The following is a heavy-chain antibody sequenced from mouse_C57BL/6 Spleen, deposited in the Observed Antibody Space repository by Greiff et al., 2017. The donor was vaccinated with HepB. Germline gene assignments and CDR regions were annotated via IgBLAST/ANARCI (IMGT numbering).Heavy chain of an antibody. Sequence: VQLQQSGAELVRPGASVTLSCKASGYTFTDYEMHWVKQTPVHGLEWIGAIDPETGGTAYNQKFKGKAILTAVKASSTAYMELRSLTSEDSAVYYCTRHGIVPHAMDYWGQGTSVTVSS. J-gene: IGHJ4*01. CDR3: TRHGIVPHAMDY. CDR2: IDPETGGT. V-gene: IGHV1-15*01. D-gene: IGHD2-12*01. CDR1: GYTFTDYE.